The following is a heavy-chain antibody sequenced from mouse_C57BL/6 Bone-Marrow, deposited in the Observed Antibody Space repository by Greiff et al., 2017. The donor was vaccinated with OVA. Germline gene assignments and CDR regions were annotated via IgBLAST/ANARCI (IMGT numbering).Heavy chain of an antibody. D-gene: IGHD1-1*01. J-gene: IGHJ2*01. CDR1: GYTFTSYW. CDR2: IDPNSGGT. Sequence: VQLQQPGAELVKPGASVKLSCKASGYTFTSYWMHWVKQRPGRGLEWIGRIDPNSGGTKYNEKFKSKATLTVDKPSSTAYMQLSSLTSEDSAVYYCALIPLITTVVATDLDYWGQGTTLTVSS. CDR3: ALIPLITTVVATDLDY. V-gene: IGHV1-72*01.